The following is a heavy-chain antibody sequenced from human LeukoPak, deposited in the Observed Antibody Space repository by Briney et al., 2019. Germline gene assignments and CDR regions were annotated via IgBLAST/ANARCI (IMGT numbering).Heavy chain of an antibody. D-gene: IGHD3-22*01. CDR3: ARHDSSGYYFDY. Sequence: SETLSLTCTVSGGSISSYYWIWIRQPPGKGLEWIGYIYFSGSTSYNPSLKSRVTISVDTAKNQFSLKQSSVTAADTAVYYCARHDSSGYYFDYWGQGTLVTVSS. CDR2: IYFSGST. V-gene: IGHV4-59*01. J-gene: IGHJ4*02. CDR1: GGSISSYY.